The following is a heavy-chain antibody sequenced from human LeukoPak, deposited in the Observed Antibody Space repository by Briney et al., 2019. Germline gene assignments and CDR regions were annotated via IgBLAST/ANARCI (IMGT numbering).Heavy chain of an antibody. V-gene: IGHV3-7*03. CDR1: GFTFSSYW. J-gene: IGHJ6*02. CDR2: IREDGSEK. Sequence: GGSLRLSCAASGFTFSSYWMTWVRQTPGKGLEWVANIREDGSEKNYVDSVKGRFTISRDNANNILYLQMNSLRAEDTAVYYCAKPDDIVATIWRPYYYYGMDVWGQGPRSPSP. CDR3: AKPDDIVATIWRPYYYYGMDV. D-gene: IGHD5-12*01.